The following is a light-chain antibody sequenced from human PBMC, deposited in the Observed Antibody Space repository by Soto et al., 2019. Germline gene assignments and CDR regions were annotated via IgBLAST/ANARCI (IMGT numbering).Light chain of an antibody. J-gene: IGKJ1*01. V-gene: IGKV1-6*01. Sequence: IQMTQSPSSLSASVGDIVTITCLASQRIFSYLNWYQQKPGKAPKLLIYAASSLQSGVPSRFSGSGSGTDFNLTISRLQTEDFATYECLQEYNYPLTFGQGTKVDIK. CDR3: LQEYNYPLT. CDR2: AAS. CDR1: QRIFSY.